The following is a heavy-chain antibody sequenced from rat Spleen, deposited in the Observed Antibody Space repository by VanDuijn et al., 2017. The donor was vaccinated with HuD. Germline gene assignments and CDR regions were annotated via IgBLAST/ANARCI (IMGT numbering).Heavy chain of an antibody. Sequence: EVLLQESGPGLVKPSQSLSLTCSVTFYSIISSYRWNWIRKFPGNKLEWMGYINNAGSTTYNPSLKSRISITRDTSRNQFFLQVNSVIIDDTATYYCGRRRYDGTYYLYWGQGVMVTVSS. CDR2: INNAGST. CDR1: FYSIISSYR. D-gene: IGHD1-12*02. CDR3: GRRRYDGTYYLY. J-gene: IGHJ2*01. V-gene: IGHV3-3*01.